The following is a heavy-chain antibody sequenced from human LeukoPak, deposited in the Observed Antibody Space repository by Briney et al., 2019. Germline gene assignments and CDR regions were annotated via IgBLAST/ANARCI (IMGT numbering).Heavy chain of an antibody. Sequence: SETLSLTCAVYGGSFSGYYWSWIRQPPGKGLEWIGEINHSGSTNYNPSLKSRVTISVDTSKNHFSLKPSSVTAADTAVYYCAQGSGSSDYWGQGTLVTVSS. D-gene: IGHD3-22*01. J-gene: IGHJ4*02. V-gene: IGHV4-34*01. CDR2: INHSGST. CDR1: GGSFSGYY. CDR3: AQGSGSSDY.